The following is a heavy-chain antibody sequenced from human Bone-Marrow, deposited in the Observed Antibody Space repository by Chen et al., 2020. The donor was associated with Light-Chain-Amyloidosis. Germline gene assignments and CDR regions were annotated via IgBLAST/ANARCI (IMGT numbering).Heavy chain of an antibody. CDR1: GFTFSNYA. CDR2: ARGGDGQT. J-gene: IGHJ4*02. D-gene: IGHD2-2*01. Sequence: VQLVESGGGLVQPGGSLRLSCVGSGFTFSNYAMTWVRQAPGKGLEWVSVARGGDGQTYYADSVRGRFTIYRDNSKNTLYLQMNSLRAEDTAVYYCAKDRCTSISCSDLYYWGQGTLVTVSS. V-gene: IGHV3-23*04. CDR3: AKDRCTSISCSDLYY.